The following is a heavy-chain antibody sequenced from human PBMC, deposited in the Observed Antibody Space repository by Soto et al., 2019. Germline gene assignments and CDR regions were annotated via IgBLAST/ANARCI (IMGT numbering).Heavy chain of an antibody. D-gene: IGHD4-17*01. Sequence: EVQLVESGGGLVKPGGSLRLSCAASGFTFSNAWMNWVRQAPGKGLEWVGRIKSKTDGGTTDYAAPVKGRFTISRDDSKNTLYRPMNSLKTEDTAVYYCTTVDYGDLFAMDYWGQGTLVTVSS. CDR1: GFTFSNAW. CDR2: IKSKTDGGTT. J-gene: IGHJ4*02. CDR3: TTVDYGDLFAMDY. V-gene: IGHV3-15*07.